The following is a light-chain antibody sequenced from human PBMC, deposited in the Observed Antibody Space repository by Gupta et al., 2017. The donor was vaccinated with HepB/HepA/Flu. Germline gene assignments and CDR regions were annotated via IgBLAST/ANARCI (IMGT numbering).Light chain of an antibody. CDR1: KLGDKY. J-gene: IGLJ2*01. CDR2: QDS. Sequence: SYELTQPPSVSVSPGQTASITCSGDKLGDKYACWYQQKPGQSPVLVIYQDSKRPSGIPERFSGSNSGNTATLTISGTQAMDEADYYCQAWDSSHGVVFGGWTKLTVL. CDR3: QAWDSSHGVV. V-gene: IGLV3-1*01.